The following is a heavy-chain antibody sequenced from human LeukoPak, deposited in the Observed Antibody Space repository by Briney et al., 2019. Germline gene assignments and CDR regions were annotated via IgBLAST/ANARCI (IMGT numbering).Heavy chain of an antibody. Sequence: ASVKVSCKVSGYTLTELSMHWVRTAPGKGLGWVGGFYPEDGETIYAQKFQGRVTMTEDTSTDTAYMELSSLRSEDTAVYYCATYYYDSSGGGYYYYYGMDVWGQGTTVTVSS. CDR3: ATYYYDSSGGGYYYYYGMDV. V-gene: IGHV1-24*01. CDR1: GYTLTELS. CDR2: FYPEDGET. D-gene: IGHD3-22*01. J-gene: IGHJ6*02.